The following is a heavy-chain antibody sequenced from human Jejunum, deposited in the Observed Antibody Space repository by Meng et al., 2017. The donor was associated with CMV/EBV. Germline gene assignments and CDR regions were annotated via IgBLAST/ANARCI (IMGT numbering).Heavy chain of an antibody. D-gene: IGHD3-22*01. CDR3: AGDLSVDYDDFSAWYYAFDH. V-gene: IGHV1-46*01. J-gene: IGHJ4*02. CDR2: INPGGGST. Sequence: LISYYMHWVRQAPGQGLEWMGRINPGGGSTNYAQKVQGRVSMTSDTSTSTVYMELSSLRSEDTAVYYCAGDLSVDYDDFSAWYYAFDHWGQGTLVTVSS. CDR1: LISYY.